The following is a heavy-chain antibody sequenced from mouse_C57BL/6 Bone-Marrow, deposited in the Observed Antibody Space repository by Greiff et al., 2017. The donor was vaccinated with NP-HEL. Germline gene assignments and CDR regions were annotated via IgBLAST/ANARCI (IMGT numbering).Heavy chain of an antibody. J-gene: IGHJ4*01. Sequence: QVQLQQSGPELVKPGASVKISCKASGYAFSSSWMNWVKQRPGKGLEWIGRIYPGDGDTNYNGKFKGKATLTADKSSSTAYMQLSSLTSEDSAVYFCARRGTGTYYAMYYWGQGTSVTVSS. CDR3: ARRGTGTYYAMYY. CDR1: GYAFSSSW. CDR2: IYPGDGDT. V-gene: IGHV1-82*01. D-gene: IGHD4-1*01.